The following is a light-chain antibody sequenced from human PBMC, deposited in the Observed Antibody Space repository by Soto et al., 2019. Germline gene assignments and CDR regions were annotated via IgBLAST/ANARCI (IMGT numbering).Light chain of an antibody. J-gene: IGLJ2*01. V-gene: IGLV2-23*02. CDR3: CSYASSSTFV. CDR1: SSDVGGYNL. CDR2: EVT. Sequence: QSALTQPASVSGSPGQSITISCTGTSSDVGGYNLVSWYQQHPGKAPKVLIYEVTKRPSGVSNRFSGSKSGNTASLTISGLQAEDVAEYCCCSYASSSTFVFGGGTKLT.